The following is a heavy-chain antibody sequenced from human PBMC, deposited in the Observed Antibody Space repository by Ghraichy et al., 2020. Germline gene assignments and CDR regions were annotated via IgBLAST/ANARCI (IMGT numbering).Heavy chain of an antibody. V-gene: IGHV3-23*01. Sequence: GGSLRLSCAASGFTFSSHAMSWVRQAPGKGLECVAAISGNGGITYYVDSVRGRFTISRDNSKNTLFLQMTSLRVEDTAVYYCAKTGTLITYQLNMDVCGQGTTVTVS. CDR1: GFTFSSHA. CDR3: AKTGTLITYQLNMDV. J-gene: IGHJ6*02. D-gene: IGHD2-2*01. CDR2: ISGNGGIT.